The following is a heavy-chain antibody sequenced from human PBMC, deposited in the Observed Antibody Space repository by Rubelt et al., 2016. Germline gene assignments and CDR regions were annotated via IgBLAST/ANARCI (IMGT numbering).Heavy chain of an antibody. CDR1: GYTFTSYG. D-gene: IGHD3-3*01. CDR2: ISAYNGST. Sequence: QVQLVQSGAEVKKPGASVKVSCKASGYTFTSYGISWVRQAPGQGLEWMGWISAYNGSTNYARMLPGEVTMSPDPSTSSADMVLRSLRSDDTAVYYCAIKGRSNWFDPWCQGTLVTVSS. V-gene: IGHV1-18*01. J-gene: IGHJ5*02. CDR3: AIKGRSNWFDP.